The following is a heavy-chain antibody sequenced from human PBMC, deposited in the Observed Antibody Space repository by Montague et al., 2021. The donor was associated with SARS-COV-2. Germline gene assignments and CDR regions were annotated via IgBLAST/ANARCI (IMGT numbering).Heavy chain of an antibody. D-gene: IGHD3-22*01. CDR2: IYTSGST. CDR3: ARGALFYDSSGYYSDAFDI. CDR1: GGSISSYY. Sequence: SKTLSLTCTVSGGSISSYYWNWIRQSAGKGLEWIGRIYTSGSTNYDPSLKSRVTMSVDTSKNQFSLKLSSVTAADTAVYYCARGALFYDSSGYYSDAFDIWGQGTMVTASS. J-gene: IGHJ3*02. V-gene: IGHV4-4*07.